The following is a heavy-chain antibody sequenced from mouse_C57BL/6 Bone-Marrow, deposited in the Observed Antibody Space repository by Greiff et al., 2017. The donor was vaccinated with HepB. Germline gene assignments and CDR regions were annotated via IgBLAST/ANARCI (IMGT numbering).Heavy chain of an antibody. D-gene: IGHD2-4*01. CDR2: ISSGGDYI. CDR3: TRADYDEGAYAMDY. CDR1: GFTFSSYA. J-gene: IGHJ4*01. V-gene: IGHV5-9-1*02. Sequence: EVQRVESGEGLVKPGGSLKLSCAASGFTFSSYAMSWVRQTPEKRLEWVAYISSGGDYIYYADTVKGRFTISRDNARNTLYLQMSSLKSEDTAMYYCTRADYDEGAYAMDYWGQGTSVTVSS.